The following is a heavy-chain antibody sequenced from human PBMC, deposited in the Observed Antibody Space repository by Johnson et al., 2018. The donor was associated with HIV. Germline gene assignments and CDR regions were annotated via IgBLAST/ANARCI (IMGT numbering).Heavy chain of an antibody. D-gene: IGHD4-17*01. Sequence: QVQLVESGGGLVKPGGSLRLSCAASGFPFSDYYMTWIRQTPGKGLECLAYISTSGSSIYYTDSVKGRVTISRDNAKTSLFLQMNSLRADDTAVYYCARDATPWGRDYVGYAFDLWGQGTMVTVSS. V-gene: IGHV3-11*04. CDR3: ARDATPWGRDYVGYAFDL. CDR2: ISTSGSSI. CDR1: GFPFSDYY. J-gene: IGHJ3*01.